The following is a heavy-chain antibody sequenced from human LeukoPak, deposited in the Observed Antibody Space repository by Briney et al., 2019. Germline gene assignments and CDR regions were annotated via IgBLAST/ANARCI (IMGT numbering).Heavy chain of an antibody. J-gene: IGHJ5*02. CDR3: ARGMTAAGKFDP. D-gene: IGHD6-13*01. Sequence: SETLSLTCAVYGGSFSGYYWSWIRQPPGKGLEWIGEINHSGSTNYNPSLKSRVTISVDTSKNQFSLKLSSVTATDTAVYYCARGMTAAGKFDPWGQGTLVTVSS. CDR1: GGSFSGYY. V-gene: IGHV4-34*01. CDR2: INHSGST.